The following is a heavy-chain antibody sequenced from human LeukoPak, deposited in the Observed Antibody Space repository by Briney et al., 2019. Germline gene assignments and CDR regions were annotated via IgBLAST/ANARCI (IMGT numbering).Heavy chain of an antibody. Sequence: GRSLRLSCTASGFTFGDYAMSWVRQAPGKGLEWVSYISSRGITIYYADSVRGRFAISRDNAKNSLYLQMNSLRAEDTAVYYCARDLPYGISDYPPGIWGQGTLVTVSS. J-gene: IGHJ4*02. CDR3: ARDLPYGISDYPPGI. CDR1: GFTFGDYA. V-gene: IGHV3-48*03. D-gene: IGHD3-22*01. CDR2: ISSRGITI.